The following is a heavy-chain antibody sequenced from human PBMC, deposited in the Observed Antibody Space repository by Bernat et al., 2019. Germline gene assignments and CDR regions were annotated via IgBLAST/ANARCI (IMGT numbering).Heavy chain of an antibody. CDR3: ARSPSLYDILTGPLDY. CDR2: IWYDGSNK. J-gene: IGHJ4*02. D-gene: IGHD3-9*01. Sequence: QVQLVESGGGVVQPGRSLRLSCAASGFTFSSYGMHWVRQAPGKGLEWVAVIWYDGSNKYYADSVKGRFTISRDNSKNTLYLQMNSLRAEDMAVYYCARSPSLYDILTGPLDYWGQGTLVTVSS. CDR1: GFTFSSYG. V-gene: IGHV3-33*01.